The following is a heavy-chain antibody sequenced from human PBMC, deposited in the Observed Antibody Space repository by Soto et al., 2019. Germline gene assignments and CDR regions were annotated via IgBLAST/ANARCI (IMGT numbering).Heavy chain of an antibody. D-gene: IGHD2-15*01. J-gene: IGHJ6*02. CDR3: AREGYCSGGSCYNSATYYYYGMDV. CDR2: VSAYNGNT. Sequence: ASVKVSCKASGFTFTSYGVSWVRQAPGQGLEWMGWVSAYNGNTYYAQKVQGRVTMTTDTSTSTAYMELRSLRSDDTAVYYCAREGYCSGGSCYNSATYYYYGMDVWGQGTTVTVSS. CDR1: GFTFTSYG. V-gene: IGHV1-18*04.